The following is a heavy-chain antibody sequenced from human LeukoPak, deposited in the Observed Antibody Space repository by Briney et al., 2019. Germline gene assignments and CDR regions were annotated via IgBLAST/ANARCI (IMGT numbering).Heavy chain of an antibody. Sequence: GGSLRLSCAASGFTLSSYAMNWVRQAPGKGLEWVAVIWYDGSNKYYADSVKGRFTISRDNSKNTLYLQMNSLRAEDTAVYYCARDKYSSSSYYFDYWGQGTLVTVSS. V-gene: IGHV3-33*08. CDR2: IWYDGSNK. CDR1: GFTLSSYA. D-gene: IGHD6-6*01. J-gene: IGHJ4*02. CDR3: ARDKYSSSSYYFDY.